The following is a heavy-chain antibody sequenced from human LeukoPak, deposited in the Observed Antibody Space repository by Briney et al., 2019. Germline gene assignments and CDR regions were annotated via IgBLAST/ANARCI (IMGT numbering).Heavy chain of an antibody. CDR1: GFTFSSYS. CDR3: ARGHYCSSTSCPLSRDY. J-gene: IGHJ4*02. D-gene: IGHD2-2*01. V-gene: IGHV3-48*04. Sequence: WGSLRLSCAASGFTFSSYSMNWVRQAPGKGLEWVSYISSGSSTIYYADSVKDRFTISRDNAKNSLYLQMNSLRAEDTAVYYCARGHYCSSTSCPLSRDYWGQGTLVTVSS. CDR2: ISSGSSTI.